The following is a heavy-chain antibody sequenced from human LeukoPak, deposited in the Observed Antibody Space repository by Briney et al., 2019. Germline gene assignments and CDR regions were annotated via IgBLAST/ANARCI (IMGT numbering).Heavy chain of an antibody. CDR3: AKDNGSGSYSDYYYGMDV. CDR1: GFTFDDYA. V-gene: IGHV3-9*01. D-gene: IGHD1-26*01. CDR2: ISWNSGSI. Sequence: GGSLRLSCAASGFTFDDYAMHWVRQAPGKGLEWVSGISWNSGSIGYADSVKGRFTISRDNAKNSLYLQMNSLRAEDTALYYCAKDNGSGSYSDYYYGMDVWGQGTTVTVSS. J-gene: IGHJ6*02.